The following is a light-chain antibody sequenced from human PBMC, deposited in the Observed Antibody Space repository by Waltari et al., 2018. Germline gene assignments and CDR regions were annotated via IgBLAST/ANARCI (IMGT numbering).Light chain of an antibody. V-gene: IGLV2-23*02. CDR3: CSYAGSGIYV. CDR2: EVN. CDR1: SSDVGSYNL. Sequence: QSALTQPASVSGSPGQSITVSCTGTSSDVGSYNLVSWFQQYPDTAPKLIIFEVNKRPSVCSNRCSGSKSGNTASLTISGLQAGDEADYYCCSYAGSGIYVFGTGAKVTVL. J-gene: IGLJ1*01.